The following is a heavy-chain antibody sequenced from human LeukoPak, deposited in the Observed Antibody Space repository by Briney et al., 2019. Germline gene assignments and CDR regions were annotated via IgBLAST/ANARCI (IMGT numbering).Heavy chain of an antibody. V-gene: IGHV1-18*01. CDR3: AKVRGYYDSSGYFDY. D-gene: IGHD3-22*01. CDR1: GYTFTSYG. CDR2: ISAYNGNT. J-gene: IGHJ4*02. Sequence: ASVNLSCTSSGYTFTSYGISWVRQAPGQGLEWMGGISAYNGNTNYAQKLQGRVTITTDTSTRTAYMELRSLRCDDTAVYYCAKVRGYYDSSGYFDYWGQGTLVTVSS.